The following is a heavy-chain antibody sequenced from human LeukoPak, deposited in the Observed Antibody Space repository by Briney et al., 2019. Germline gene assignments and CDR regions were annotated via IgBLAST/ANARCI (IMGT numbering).Heavy chain of an antibody. CDR3: ASSSPAAISDGMDV. J-gene: IGHJ6*02. Sequence: GGSLRLSCAASGFTFSSYWMHWVRQAPGKGLVWVSRINSYGRSTIYADSVKGRFTISRDHAKTTLYLQVNRLSAEDTAVYYCASSSPAAISDGMDVWGQGTTVTVSS. CDR2: INSYGRST. CDR1: GFTFSSYW. D-gene: IGHD2-2*01. V-gene: IGHV3-74*01.